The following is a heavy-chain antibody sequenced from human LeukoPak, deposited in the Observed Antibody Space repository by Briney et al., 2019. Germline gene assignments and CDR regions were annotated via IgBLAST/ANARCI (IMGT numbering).Heavy chain of an antibody. CDR2: IGWNSGCI. V-gene: IGHV3-9*03. J-gene: IGHJ4*02. CDR3: AARSNRGYSSGWYYFDY. Sequence: GRSLRLSCAASGFTLDDYAMHWVRQAPGKGLEGVSGIGWNSGCIGYADSVRGRFTISRDIDKHSLYLQMNRLRAEDMALYCWAARSNRGYSSGWYYFDYWGQGTMVTVSS. CDR1: GFTLDDYA. D-gene: IGHD6-19*01.